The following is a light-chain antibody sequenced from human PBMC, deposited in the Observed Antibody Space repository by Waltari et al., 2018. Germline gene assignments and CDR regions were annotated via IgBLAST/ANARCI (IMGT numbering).Light chain of an antibody. J-gene: IGLJ1*01. CDR2: DVN. V-gene: IGLV2-11*01. CDR3: SSYAGSYIYV. Sequence: QSALTQPRSVSGSPGQSVTISCTGTSADVGRYNYVSWYQHHPGKAPKLMIYDVNKRPSGVPDRFSGSKSGNTASLTISGLQAEDEADYFCSSYAGSYIYVFGTGTEVTVL. CDR1: SADVGRYNY.